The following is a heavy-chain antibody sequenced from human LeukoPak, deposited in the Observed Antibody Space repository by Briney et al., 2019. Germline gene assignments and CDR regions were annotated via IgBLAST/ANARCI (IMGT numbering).Heavy chain of an antibody. CDR3: ANLYYDILTGYYRRTLNY. CDR1: GFTFSSYS. D-gene: IGHD3-9*01. CDR2: ISSSSSYI. Sequence: PGGSLRLSCAASGFTFSSYSMNWVRQAPGKGLEWVSSISSSSSYIYYADSVKGRFTISRDNAKNSLYLQMNSLRAEDTAVYYCANLYYDILTGYYRRTLNYWGQGTLVTVSS. V-gene: IGHV3-21*01. J-gene: IGHJ4*02.